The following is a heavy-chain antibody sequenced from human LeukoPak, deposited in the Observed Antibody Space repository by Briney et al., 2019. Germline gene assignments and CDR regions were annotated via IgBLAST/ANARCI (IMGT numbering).Heavy chain of an antibody. CDR2: ISSSSHYT. Sequence: GESLRLSCAASGFTFSDYYMSWIRQAPGKGLEWVSSISSSSHYTNYADSVKGRFTISRNNAKNSLFLQMNSLRAEDTAVYYCAREAQLGRWGQGTLVT. CDR1: GFTFSDYY. J-gene: IGHJ4*02. V-gene: IGHV3-11*06. CDR3: AREAQLGR. D-gene: IGHD5-24*01.